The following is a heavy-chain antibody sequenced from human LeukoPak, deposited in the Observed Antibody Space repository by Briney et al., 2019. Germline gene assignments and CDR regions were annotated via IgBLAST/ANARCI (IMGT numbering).Heavy chain of an antibody. Sequence: SETLSLTCTVSGGSISSSSYYWGWIRQPPGKGLEWIGSMYYSGSTYYNPSLKSRVTISVDTSKNQFSLKLSSVTAADTAVYYCARQNIYCSRTSCYEVDWFGPWGQGTLVTVSS. V-gene: IGHV4-39*01. D-gene: IGHD2-2*01. CDR2: MYYSGST. J-gene: IGHJ5*02. CDR3: ARQNIYCSRTSCYEVDWFGP. CDR1: GGSISSSSYY.